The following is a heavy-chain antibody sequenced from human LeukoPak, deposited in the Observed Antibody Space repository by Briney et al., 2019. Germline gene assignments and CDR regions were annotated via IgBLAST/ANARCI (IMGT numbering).Heavy chain of an antibody. CDR2: IKQDGSEK. CDR1: GFGFSSYW. CDR3: ANGRRTFDY. J-gene: IGHJ4*02. V-gene: IGHV3-7*01. Sequence: PGGSLRLSCAASGFGFSSYWMSWVRQAPGKGLEWVANIKQDGSEKYYVDSVKGRFTISRDNAKNSLYLQMNSLRAEDTAVYYCANGRRTFDYWGQGTLVTVSS.